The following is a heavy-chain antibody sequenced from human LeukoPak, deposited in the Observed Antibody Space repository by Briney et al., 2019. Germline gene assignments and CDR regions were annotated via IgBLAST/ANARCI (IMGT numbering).Heavy chain of an antibody. V-gene: IGHV3-23*01. CDR1: GFTFSSYA. CDR3: AKDGYCSGGSCYSADAFDI. CDR2: ISGSGGST. J-gene: IGHJ3*02. D-gene: IGHD2-15*01. Sequence: HAGGSLRLSCAASGFTFSSYAMSWVRQAPGKGLEWVSAISGSGGSTYYADSVKGRFTISRDNSKNTLYLQMNSLRAEDTAVYYCAKDGYCSGGSCYSADAFDIWGQGTMVTVSS.